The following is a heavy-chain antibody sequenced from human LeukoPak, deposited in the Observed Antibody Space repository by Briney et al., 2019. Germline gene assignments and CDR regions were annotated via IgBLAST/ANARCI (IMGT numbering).Heavy chain of an antibody. CDR1: GFTFTSYW. J-gene: IGHJ4*02. CDR2: IRYDGSNK. Sequence: GGSLRLSCAASGFTFTSYWMHWVRQAPGKGLEWVAFIRYDGSNKYYADSVKGRFTISRDNSKNTLYLQMNSLRAEDTAVYYRAKDLASSGCCWGQGTLVTVSS. CDR3: AKDLASSGCC. V-gene: IGHV3-30*02. D-gene: IGHD6-19*01.